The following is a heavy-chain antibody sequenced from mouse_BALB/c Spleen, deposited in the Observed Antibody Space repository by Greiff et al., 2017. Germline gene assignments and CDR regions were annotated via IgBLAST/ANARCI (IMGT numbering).Heavy chain of an antibody. CDR3: AREWLRRAMDY. CDR1: GFTFSSYG. J-gene: IGHJ4*01. V-gene: IGHV5-6-3*01. CDR2: INSNGGST. Sequence: EVQRVESGGGLVQPGGSLKLSCAASGFTFSSYGMSWVRQTPDKRLELVATINSNGGSTYYPDSVKGRFTISRDNAKNTLYLQMSSLKSEDTAMYYCAREWLRRAMDYWGQGTSVTVSS. D-gene: IGHD2-2*01.